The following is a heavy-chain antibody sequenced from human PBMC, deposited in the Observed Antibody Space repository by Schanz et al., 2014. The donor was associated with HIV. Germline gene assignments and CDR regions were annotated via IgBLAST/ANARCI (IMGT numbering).Heavy chain of an antibody. J-gene: IGHJ4*02. CDR1: GFTLSNYA. D-gene: IGHD1-26*01. CDR3: ARDVGAGANDY. Sequence: QLLESGGGLVQPGGSLRLSCAASGFTLSNYAMSWVRQAPGMGLEWVANIKEDGSVINYVDSVKGRFTISRDNVKNSLFLQMNSLRAEDTAMYYCARDVGAGANDYWGQGTLVTVSS. CDR2: IKEDGSVI. V-gene: IGHV3-7*01.